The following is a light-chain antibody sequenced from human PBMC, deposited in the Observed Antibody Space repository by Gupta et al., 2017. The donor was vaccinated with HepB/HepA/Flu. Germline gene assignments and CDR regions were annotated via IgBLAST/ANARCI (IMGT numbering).Light chain of an antibody. CDR3: QQYHNWPPST. V-gene: IGKV3-15*01. Sequence: EIVMTQTPATLSVSPGERATLSCRASQSVSRNLAWYQQRPCQAPGLLIYGASTRATGIPARFSGSGSGTEFTLTISILQSEDGAVYYCQQYHNWPPSTFGGGTKGEIK. J-gene: IGKJ4*01. CDR2: GAS. CDR1: QSVSRN.